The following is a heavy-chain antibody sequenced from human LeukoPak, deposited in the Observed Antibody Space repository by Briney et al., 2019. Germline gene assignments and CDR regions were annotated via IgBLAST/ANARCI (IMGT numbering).Heavy chain of an antibody. J-gene: IGHJ3*02. D-gene: IGHD6-19*01. CDR3: ARDRGWHRGDAFDI. V-gene: IGHV3-30*19. CDR2: ISYDGSNK. CDR1: GFTFSSYG. Sequence: AGGSLRLSCAASGFTFSSYGMHWVRQAPGKGLEWVAVISYDGSNKYYADSVKGRFTISRDNSKNTLYLQMNSLRAEDTAVYYCARDRGWHRGDAFDIWGQGTMVTVSS.